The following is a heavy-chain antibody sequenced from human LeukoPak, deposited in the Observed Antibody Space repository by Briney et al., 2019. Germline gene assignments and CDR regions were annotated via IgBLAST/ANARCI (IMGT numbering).Heavy chain of an antibody. CDR3: AKSYSSGWDFDY. D-gene: IGHD6-19*01. J-gene: IGHJ4*02. CDR1: GDSVSSNSAA. V-gene: IGHV6-1*01. Sequence: PSQTLSLTCAISGDSVSSNSAAWNWIRQSPSIGLEWLGRTYYRSKWYNDYAVSVKSRITIKPDASKNQFSLQLKSVTPEDTAVYYCAKSYSSGWDFDYWGQGTLVTVSS. CDR2: TYYRSKWYN.